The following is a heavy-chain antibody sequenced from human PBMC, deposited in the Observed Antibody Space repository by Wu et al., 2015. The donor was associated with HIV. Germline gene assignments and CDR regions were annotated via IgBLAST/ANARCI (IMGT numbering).Heavy chain of an antibody. Sequence: QVQLVQSGAEVKKPGSSVKVSCKASGGTFSSYAISWVRQAPGQGLEWMGGIIPIFGTANYAQKFQGRVTITADESTSTAYMELSSLRSEDTAVYYCAREGRGGSYFDYYYYYMDVWGKGTTGHRLL. J-gene: IGHJ6*03. D-gene: IGHD1-26*01. CDR1: GGTFSSYA. CDR2: IIPIFGTA. CDR3: AREGRGGSYFDYYYYYMDV. V-gene: IGHV1-69*12.